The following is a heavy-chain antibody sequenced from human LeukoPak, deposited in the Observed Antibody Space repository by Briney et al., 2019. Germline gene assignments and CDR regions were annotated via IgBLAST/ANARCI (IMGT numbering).Heavy chain of an antibody. CDR3: ARFIGSSGYYDY. J-gene: IGHJ4*01. D-gene: IGHD3-22*01. V-gene: IGHV4-59*01. CDR2: IYSTGIT. Sequence: SETLSLTCTVSGGSISGYYWSWIRQPPGKGLELIGYIYSTGITDYNPSLTSRVTISVDTSKNQFSLKLSSVTAADTAVYYCARFIGSSGYYDYWGHGTMVTVPS. CDR1: GGSISGYY.